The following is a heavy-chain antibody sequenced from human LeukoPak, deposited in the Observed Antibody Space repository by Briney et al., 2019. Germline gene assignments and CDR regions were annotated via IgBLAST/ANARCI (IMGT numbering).Heavy chain of an antibody. CDR1: GYTFTDYY. CDR2: INPNSGGT. Sequence: GASVKVSCTASGYTFTDYYIHWVRQAPAQGLEGMGGINPNSGGTNYAQKFQGRVTITRDTSISTAYMELSRLRSDDTAVYYCARDHCTSNGCYEIYYYGMDVWGQGTTVTVSS. V-gene: IGHV1-2*02. J-gene: IGHJ6*02. CDR3: ARDHCTSNGCYEIYYYGMDV. D-gene: IGHD2-2*01.